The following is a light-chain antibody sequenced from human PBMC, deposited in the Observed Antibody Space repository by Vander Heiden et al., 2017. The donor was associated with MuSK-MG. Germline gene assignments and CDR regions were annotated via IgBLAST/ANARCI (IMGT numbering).Light chain of an antibody. CDR3: VLYMRGFDIWV. Sequence: QIVVTPEPSFSVSPGGTVTLTCVLSSGSVSTTYYPAWYQQTPGQAPRTLIYNTNARSSGVPDRFSGSILGNKAALTITGAQADDESDYYCVLYMRGFDIWVFGGGTKLTVL. V-gene: IGLV8-61*01. CDR1: SGSVSTTYY. CDR2: NTN. J-gene: IGLJ3*02.